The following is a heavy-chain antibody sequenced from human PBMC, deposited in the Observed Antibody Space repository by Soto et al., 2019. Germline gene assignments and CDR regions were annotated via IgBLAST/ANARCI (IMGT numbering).Heavy chain of an antibody. CDR2: IIPIFNST. CDR3: AREGRGKKAGYNGLVSLGY. D-gene: IGHD2-2*02. J-gene: IGHJ4*02. V-gene: IGHV1-69*06. Sequence: SVKVSCKVSGSRFSNYVISWVRQAPGHGLEWSGRIIPIFNSTKYAQSFQGRVTITADKSTSTASLELSSLRSDDTAVYYCAREGRGKKAGYNGLVSLGYWGQGTLVTVSS. CDR1: GSRFSNYV.